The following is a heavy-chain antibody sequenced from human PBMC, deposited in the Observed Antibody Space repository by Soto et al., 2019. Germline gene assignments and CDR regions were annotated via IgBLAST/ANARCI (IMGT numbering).Heavy chain of an antibody. D-gene: IGHD3-22*01. CDR3: ARVLFPLVVVITTAY. Sequence: GSLRLSCAASGFTFSSYAMHWVRQAPGKGLEWVAVISYDGSNKYYADSVKGRFTISRDNSKNTLHLQMNSLRAEDTAVYYCARVLFPLVVVITTAYWGQGALVTVSS. CDR1: GFTFSSYA. V-gene: IGHV3-30-3*01. J-gene: IGHJ4*02. CDR2: ISYDGSNK.